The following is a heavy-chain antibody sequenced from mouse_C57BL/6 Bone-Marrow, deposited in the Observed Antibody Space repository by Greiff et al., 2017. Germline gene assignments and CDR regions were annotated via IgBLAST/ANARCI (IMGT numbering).Heavy chain of an antibody. Sequence: VQLQQSGPELVKPGASVKISCKASGYTFTDYYMNWVKQSHGKSLEWIGDINPNNGGTSYNQKFKGKATLTVDKSSSTAYMELRSLTSEDSAVYYCAREGTTVDGYFDVWGTGTTVTVSS. CDR2: INPNNGGT. J-gene: IGHJ1*03. D-gene: IGHD1-1*01. V-gene: IGHV1-26*01. CDR3: AREGTTVDGYFDV. CDR1: GYTFTDYY.